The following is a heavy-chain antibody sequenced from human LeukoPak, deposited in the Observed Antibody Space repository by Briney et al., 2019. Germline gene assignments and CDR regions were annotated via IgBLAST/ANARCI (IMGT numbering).Heavy chain of an antibody. CDR1: GGSISSSSYY. CDR2: IYYSGST. D-gene: IGHD2-2*01. V-gene: IGHV4-39*07. CDR3: ARDRVVVVPGSINWFDP. J-gene: IGHJ5*02. Sequence: SETLSLTCTVSGGSISSSSYYWGWIRQPPGKGLEWIGSIYYSGSTYYNPSLKSRVTISVDTSKNQFSLKLSSVTAADTAVYYCARDRVVVVPGSINWFDPWGQGTLVTVSP.